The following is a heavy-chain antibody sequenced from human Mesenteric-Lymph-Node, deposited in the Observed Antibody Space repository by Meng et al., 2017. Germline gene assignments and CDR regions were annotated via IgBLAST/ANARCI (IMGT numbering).Heavy chain of an antibody. V-gene: IGHV3-11*04. J-gene: IGHJ6*02. CDR2: ISRSGSDI. CDR3: ARGVTVVRNYYGMDV. D-gene: IGHD3-10*01. Sequence: GESLKISCAASEFTFSDYYMTWVRQAPGKGLEWVSYISRSGSDIYYADSVKGRFTISRDNVKNSLYLQMNSLRAEDTAVYYCARGVTVVRNYYGMDVWGQGTTVTVSS. CDR1: EFTFSDYY.